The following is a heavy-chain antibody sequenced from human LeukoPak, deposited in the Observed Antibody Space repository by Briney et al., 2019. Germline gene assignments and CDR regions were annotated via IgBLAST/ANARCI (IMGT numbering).Heavy chain of an antibody. CDR1: GYRFTSYW. V-gene: IGHV5-51*01. Sequence: GESLKISCKGSGYRFTSYWIGWVRQMPGKGLEWMGIIYPGDSDTRYSPSFQGQVTISADKSISTAYLQWNSLKASDTAMYYCARPLISNGSYPDYWGQGTPVTVSS. J-gene: IGHJ4*02. CDR3: ARPLISNGSYPDY. D-gene: IGHD1-26*01. CDR2: IYPGDSDT.